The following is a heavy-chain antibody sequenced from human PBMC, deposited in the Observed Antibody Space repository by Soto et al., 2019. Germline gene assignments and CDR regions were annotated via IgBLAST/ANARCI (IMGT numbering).Heavy chain of an antibody. J-gene: IGHJ5*02. Sequence: GGSLRLSCAASGFTFSSYSMNWVRQAPGKGLEWVSYISSSSSTIYYADSVKGRFTISRDNAKNSLYLQMNSLRAEDTAVYYCARENWFDPWGQGTLVTVSS. CDR2: ISSSSSTI. V-gene: IGHV3-48*01. CDR1: GFTFSSYS. CDR3: ARENWFDP.